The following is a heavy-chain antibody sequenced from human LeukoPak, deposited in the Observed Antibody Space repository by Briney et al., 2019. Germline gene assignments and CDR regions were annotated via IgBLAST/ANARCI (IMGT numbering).Heavy chain of an antibody. CDR1: GGTFRSYA. V-gene: IGHV1-69*04. CDR2: IIPILGIA. Sequence: ASVKVSCKASGGTFRSYAISWVRQAPGQGLEWMGRIIPILGIANYAQKFQGRVTITADKSTSTAYMELSSLRSEDTAVYYCAREISVDTAGARDYWGQGTLVTVSS. J-gene: IGHJ4*02. D-gene: IGHD5-18*01. CDR3: AREISVDTAGARDY.